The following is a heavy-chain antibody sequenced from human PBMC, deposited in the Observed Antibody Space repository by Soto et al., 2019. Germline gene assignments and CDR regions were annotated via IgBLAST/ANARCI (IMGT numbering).Heavy chain of an antibody. D-gene: IGHD1-1*01. CDR1: GFSFNNYW. J-gene: IGHJ4*02. Sequence: EVQLVESGGGLVQPGGSLRLSCAGSGFSFNNYWMTWVRQSPGKGLEWVASITEDESEKHYADSVKGRFAISRDNAKNSLYLQMNSLRAEDTALYYCARTLSGNSPLWGQGTLVTVSS. CDR2: ITEDESEK. V-gene: IGHV3-7*01. CDR3: ARTLSGNSPL.